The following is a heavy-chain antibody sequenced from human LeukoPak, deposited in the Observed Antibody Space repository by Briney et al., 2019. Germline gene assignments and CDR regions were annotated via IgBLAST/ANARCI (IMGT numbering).Heavy chain of an antibody. CDR3: ARDLWFGELAFDY. J-gene: IGHJ4*02. CDR1: GFTFSSYG. V-gene: IGHV3-48*01. CDR2: ISSSSSTI. D-gene: IGHD3-10*01. Sequence: GGSLRLSCAASGFTFSSYGMHWVRQAPGKGLEWVSYISSSSSTIYYADSAKGRFTISRDNAKNSLYLQMNSLRAEDTAVYYCARDLWFGELAFDYWGQGTLVTVSS.